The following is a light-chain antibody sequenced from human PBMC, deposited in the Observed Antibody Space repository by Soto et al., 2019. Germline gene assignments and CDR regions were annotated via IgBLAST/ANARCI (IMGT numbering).Light chain of an antibody. J-gene: IGKJ1*01. CDR3: QQFHSFSRT. CDR1: QNINSW. CDR2: DAS. Sequence: DIQMTQSPSTLSASVGDRVTITCRASQNINSWLAWYQQKPGKAPNILIYDASTLESGVPSRFSGSGSGTEFTLTISSLQPEDFATYYCQQFHSFSRTFGQGTKVEVK. V-gene: IGKV1-5*01.